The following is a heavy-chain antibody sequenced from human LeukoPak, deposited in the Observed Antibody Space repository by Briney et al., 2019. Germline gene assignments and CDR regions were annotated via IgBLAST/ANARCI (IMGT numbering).Heavy chain of an antibody. J-gene: IGHJ3*02. CDR3: ARGYTSGWSPALDI. Sequence: SETLSLTCTVSGGSISSYYWSWIRQPPGKGLEWIGYIYYSGSTNYNPSLKNRVTFSVDTSKNQFSLNLSSVTAADTAVYYCARGYTSGWSPALDIWGQGTMVTVSS. CDR2: IYYSGST. V-gene: IGHV4-59*01. D-gene: IGHD6-19*01. CDR1: GGSISSYY.